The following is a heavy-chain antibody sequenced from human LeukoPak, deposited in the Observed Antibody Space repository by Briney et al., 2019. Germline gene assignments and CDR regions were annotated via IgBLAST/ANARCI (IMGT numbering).Heavy chain of an antibody. J-gene: IGHJ4*02. Sequence: GGSLRLSCVASGFTFSSYNLHWVRQAPGKGLEWVAVMSYDGSHKFHADSVKGRFTISRDNSKNTLYLQMNSLRAEDTAIYFCARDVGGYAFDYWGQGTLVTVSS. CDR3: ARDVGGYAFDY. V-gene: IGHV3-30*04. CDR2: MSYDGSHK. CDR1: GFTFSSYN. D-gene: IGHD5-12*01.